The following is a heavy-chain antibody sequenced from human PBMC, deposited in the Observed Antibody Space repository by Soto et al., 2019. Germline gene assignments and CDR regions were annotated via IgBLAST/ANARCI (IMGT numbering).Heavy chain of an antibody. Sequence: SETLSLTCTVFGGSISSYYWSWVRRPPGKGLEWIGYVYNSGSTTYSPSFKSRVTISVDTSKNQFSLKLSSVTAADTAVYYCARDRGYSNWFDPRGQGTLVTVSS. CDR3: ARDRGYSNWFDP. CDR1: GGSISSYY. J-gene: IGHJ5*02. D-gene: IGHD5-18*01. CDR2: VYNSGST. V-gene: IGHV4-59*01.